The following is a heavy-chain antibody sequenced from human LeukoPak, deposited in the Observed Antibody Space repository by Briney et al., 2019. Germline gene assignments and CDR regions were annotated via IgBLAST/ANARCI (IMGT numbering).Heavy chain of an antibody. V-gene: IGHV4-4*02. CDR1: GGSISSSNW. CDR2: IYHSGST. CDR3: ARHAALFNPNWFDP. J-gene: IGHJ5*02. Sequence: SETLSLTCAVSGGSISSSNWWSWVRQPPGKGLEWIGEIYHSGSTNYNPSLKSRVTISVDKSKNQFSLKLSSVTAADTAVYYCARHAALFNPNWFDPWGQGTLVTVSS. D-gene: IGHD6-25*01.